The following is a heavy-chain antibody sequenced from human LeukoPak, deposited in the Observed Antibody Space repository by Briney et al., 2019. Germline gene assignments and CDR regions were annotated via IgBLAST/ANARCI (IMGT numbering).Heavy chain of an antibody. CDR2: IYYSGST. J-gene: IGHJ3*02. D-gene: IGHD3-10*01. V-gene: IGHV4-39*01. CDR1: GGSISSSSYY. CDR3: ARPEVRGVSPTDAFDI. Sequence: SETLSLTCTVSGGSISSSSYYWGWIRRPPGKGLEWIGSIYYSGSTYYNPSLKSRVTISVDTSKNQFSLKLSSVTAADTAVYYCARPEVRGVSPTDAFDIWGQGTMVTVSS.